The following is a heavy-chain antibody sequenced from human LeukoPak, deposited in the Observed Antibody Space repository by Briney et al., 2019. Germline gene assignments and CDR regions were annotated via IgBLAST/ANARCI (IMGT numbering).Heavy chain of an antibody. CDR1: DFTFNKDW. J-gene: IGHJ4*02. CDR2: IRSKDHGGTT. V-gene: IGHV3-49*04. Sequence: PGGSLRLSCAASDFTFNKDWMNWVRQAPGKGLEWLSFIRSKDHGGTTEYAASVKGRFTISRDDSNSIAYLQMNSLIIEDTAVYFCTRDPHYYHGNPHDFWGQGTRVTVSS. D-gene: IGHD4-23*01. CDR3: TRDPHYYHGNPHDF.